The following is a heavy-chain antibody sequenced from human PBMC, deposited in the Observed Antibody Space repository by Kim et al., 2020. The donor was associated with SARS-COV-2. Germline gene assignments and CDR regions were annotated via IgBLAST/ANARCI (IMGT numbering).Heavy chain of an antibody. J-gene: IGHJ6*02. D-gene: IGHD3-10*01. CDR2: ISGSGDRT. Sequence: GGSLRLSCEVSGFTFSSFAMTWVRQAPGKGLEWVSSISGSGDRTFYADSVKGRVTISRDNSKNKLYLQMKSLRAEDTALYYCARAWFVVAGMDVWGQGTTVSVSS. V-gene: IGHV3-23*01. CDR3: ARAWFVVAGMDV. CDR1: GFTFSSFA.